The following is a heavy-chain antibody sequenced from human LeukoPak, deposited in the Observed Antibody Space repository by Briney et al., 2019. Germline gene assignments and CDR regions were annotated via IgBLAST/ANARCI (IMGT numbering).Heavy chain of an antibody. D-gene: IGHD3-22*01. CDR1: GFTFSTYP. J-gene: IGHJ4*02. Sequence: GGSLRLSCAASGFTFSTYPMHWVRQAPGKGLEWVAVISSDGSNEYYADSVKGRFTISRDNSRNTLYLQMNSLRSEDTAVNYCVTGSNYYYDYWGQGTLVTVSS. CDR3: VTGSNYYYDY. V-gene: IGHV3-30*01. CDR2: ISSDGSNE.